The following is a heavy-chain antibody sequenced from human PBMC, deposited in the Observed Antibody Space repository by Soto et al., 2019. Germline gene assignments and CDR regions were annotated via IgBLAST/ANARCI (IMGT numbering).Heavy chain of an antibody. V-gene: IGHV1-18*01. CDR1: GYTFTSYG. Sequence: ASVKVSCKASGYTFTSYGISWVRQAPGQGLEWMGWISAYNGNTNYAQKLQGRVTMTRDTSTSTVYMELSSLRSEDTAVYYCARLSGPGARYYFDYWGQGTLVTVAS. CDR2: ISAYNGNT. D-gene: IGHD3-10*01. J-gene: IGHJ4*02. CDR3: ARLSGPGARYYFDY.